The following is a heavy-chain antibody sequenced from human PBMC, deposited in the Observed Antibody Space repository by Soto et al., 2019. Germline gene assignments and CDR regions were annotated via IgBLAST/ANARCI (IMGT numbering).Heavy chain of an antibody. J-gene: IGHJ4*02. Sequence: GESLKISCKGSGYTFTSYWIAWVRQMPGKGLEWMGIIYPGDSDTRYSPSFQGQVSISADKSISTAYLQWSSLKASDTAMYYCARQDGSALYYFDYWGQGTLVTISS. CDR3: ARQDGSALYYFDY. CDR1: GYTFTSYW. V-gene: IGHV5-51*01. D-gene: IGHD6-19*01. CDR2: IYPGDSDT.